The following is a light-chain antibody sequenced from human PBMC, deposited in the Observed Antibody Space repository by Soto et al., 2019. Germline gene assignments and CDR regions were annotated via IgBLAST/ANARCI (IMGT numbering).Light chain of an antibody. Sequence: DIQMTQSPSSVSASVGDRVTLTCRASQAISSWLAWYQQKTGKAPKVLIYAASILESRVPSRFSGSGSGTDYTLTISSLQPEDFASYYCLQAKSFPLTLGGGTKVDIK. CDR3: LQAKSFPLT. CDR2: AAS. V-gene: IGKV1-12*01. CDR1: QAISSW. J-gene: IGKJ4*01.